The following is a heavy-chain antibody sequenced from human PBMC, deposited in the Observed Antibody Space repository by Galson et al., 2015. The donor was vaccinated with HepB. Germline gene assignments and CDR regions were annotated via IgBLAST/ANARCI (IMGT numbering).Heavy chain of an antibody. Sequence: SLRLSCAASGFTFSTYSMNWVRQAPGKGLEWVSSIGDSSRNIFYADSVKGRFTISRDDAQNSLYLQMNSLRVEDTAAYYYARVYYENSAYPFDYWGQGTLVTVSS. J-gene: IGHJ4*02. CDR1: GFTFSTYS. CDR2: IGDSSRNI. V-gene: IGHV3-21*01. CDR3: ARVYYENSAYPFDY. D-gene: IGHD3-22*01.